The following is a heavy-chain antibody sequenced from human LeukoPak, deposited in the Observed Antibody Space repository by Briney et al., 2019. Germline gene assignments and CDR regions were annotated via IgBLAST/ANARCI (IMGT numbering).Heavy chain of an antibody. CDR3: TGSSRGYYHDFDY. CDR2: ISYSGST. J-gene: IGHJ4*02. D-gene: IGHD3-22*01. CDR1: GGSISSHY. Sequence: SETLSLTCTVSGGSISSHYWNWIRQPPGKGLEWIGYISYSGSTNSNPSLKSRVTISVDTSKNHFSLKLTSVTAADTAVYYCTGSSRGYYHDFDYWGQGTLVTVSS. V-gene: IGHV4-59*08.